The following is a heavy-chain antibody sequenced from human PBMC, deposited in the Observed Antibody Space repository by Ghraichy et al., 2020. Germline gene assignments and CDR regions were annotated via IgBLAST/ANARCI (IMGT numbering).Heavy chain of an antibody. Sequence: GGSLRLSCAASGFTFSSYAMSWVRQAPGKGLEWVSAISGSGGSTYYADSVKGRFTISRDNSKNTLYLQMNSLRAEDTAGYYCAKGDRGVLWFGESPFFDYWGQGTLVTVSS. V-gene: IGHV3-23*01. CDR1: GFTFSSYA. CDR2: ISGSGGST. J-gene: IGHJ4*02. CDR3: AKGDRGVLWFGESPFFDY. D-gene: IGHD3-10*01.